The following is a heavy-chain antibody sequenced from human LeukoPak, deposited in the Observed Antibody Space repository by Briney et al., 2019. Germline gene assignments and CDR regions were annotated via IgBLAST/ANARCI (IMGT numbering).Heavy chain of an antibody. CDR2: ISGSGGGT. CDR3: AKVPPGIAVAGYNWFDP. CDR1: GVTFSSYV. D-gene: IGHD6-19*01. J-gene: IGHJ5*02. V-gene: IGHV3-23*01. Sequence: GGSLRLSCEASGVTFSSYVMSWVRQAPGKGPEWVSGISGSGGGTYYADSVKGRFAISRDNSKNTLYLQMNSLRAEDTAVYYCAKVPPGIAVAGYNWFDPWGQGTLVTVSS.